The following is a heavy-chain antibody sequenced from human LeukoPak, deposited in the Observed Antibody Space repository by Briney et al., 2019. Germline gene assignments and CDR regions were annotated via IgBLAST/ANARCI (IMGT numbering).Heavy chain of an antibody. V-gene: IGHV4-59*11. CDR2: IYYSGTT. D-gene: IGHD3-10*01. J-gene: IGHJ4*02. CDR3: ARGGVAAKYYFDF. Sequence: SETLSLTCTVSGGSISPLYWSWIRQPPGKGLEFIGYIYYSGTTNYNPSLKSRVTLSVDTSKNQFSLKLSSVTAADTAVYYCARGGVAAKYYFDFWGQGTLVTVSS. CDR1: GGSISPLY.